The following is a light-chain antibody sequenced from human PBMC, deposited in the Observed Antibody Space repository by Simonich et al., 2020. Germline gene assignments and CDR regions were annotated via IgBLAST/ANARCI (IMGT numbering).Light chain of an antibody. Sequence: SYVLTQPPSVSVAPGKTARITCGGNNIGSKSVHWYKQKPGQAPVLVFYDDSDRPTGIPEGFSGSNSGNTATLTISRVEAGDEADYYCQVWDSSSDHVVFGGGTKLTVL. CDR1: NIGSKS. CDR3: QVWDSSSDHVV. CDR2: DDS. J-gene: IGLJ2*01. V-gene: IGLV3-21*03.